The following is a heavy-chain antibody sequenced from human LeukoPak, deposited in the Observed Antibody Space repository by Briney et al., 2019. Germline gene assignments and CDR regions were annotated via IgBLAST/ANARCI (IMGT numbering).Heavy chain of an antibody. Sequence: GGSLRLSCAASGFTFSSYWMHWVRQAPGKGLVWVSRINSDGSSTSYADSVKGRFTISRDNAKNTLYLQMSSLRAEDTAVYYCARDSKTYYDFWSGPGGYFDLWGRGTLVTVSS. CDR3: ARDSKTYYDFWSGPGGYFDL. CDR1: GFTFSSYW. V-gene: IGHV3-74*01. CDR2: INSDGSST. D-gene: IGHD3-3*01. J-gene: IGHJ2*01.